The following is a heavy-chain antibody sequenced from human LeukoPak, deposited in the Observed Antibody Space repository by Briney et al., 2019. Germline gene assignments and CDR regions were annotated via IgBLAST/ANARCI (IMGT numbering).Heavy chain of an antibody. D-gene: IGHD1-26*01. CDR2: ISGSGSST. J-gene: IGHJ4*02. Sequence: GGSLRLSCAASGFTFSNYAMSWVRQAPGKGLEWVSAISGSGSSTYYADSVKGRFTISGDSSKNTLYLQMNSLRAEDTAVYYCAKSGSYSPTHFDNWGQGTLVTVSS. CDR3: AKSGSYSPTHFDN. CDR1: GFTFSNYA. V-gene: IGHV3-23*01.